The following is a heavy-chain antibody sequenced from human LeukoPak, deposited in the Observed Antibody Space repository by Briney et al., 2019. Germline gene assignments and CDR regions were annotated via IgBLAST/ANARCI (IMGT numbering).Heavy chain of an antibody. CDR3: ARGQTVQFHYFDY. CDR2: IYYSGST. Sequence: SETLSLTCTVSGYSISSGYHWGWIRQPPGKGLEWIGYIYYSGSTNYNPSLKSRVTISVDTSKNQFSLKLSSVTAADTAVYYCARGQTVQFHYFDYWGQGTLVTVSS. J-gene: IGHJ4*02. D-gene: IGHD1-1*01. CDR1: GYSISSGYH. V-gene: IGHV4-61*01.